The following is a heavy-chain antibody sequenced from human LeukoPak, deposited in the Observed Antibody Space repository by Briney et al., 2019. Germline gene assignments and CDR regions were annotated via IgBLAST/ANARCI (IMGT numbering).Heavy chain of an antibody. Sequence: SETLSLTCTISGGSISSYYWNWIRQPAGKGLEWIGRIYTSGGTNYNPSLKSRVTMSVDTSKNQFSLKLSSVTAADTAVYYCARVDSSGYFALDYWGQGTLVTVSS. D-gene: IGHD3-22*01. J-gene: IGHJ4*02. CDR1: GGSISSYY. CDR2: IYTSGGT. CDR3: ARVDSSGYFALDY. V-gene: IGHV4-4*07.